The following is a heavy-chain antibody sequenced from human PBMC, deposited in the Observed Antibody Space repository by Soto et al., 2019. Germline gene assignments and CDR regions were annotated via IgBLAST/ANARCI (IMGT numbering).Heavy chain of an antibody. CDR2: ISGSGGST. CDR3: AKSGYSSSWYVVRSRPRTKYYFDY. CDR1: GFTFISYA. J-gene: IGHJ4*02. D-gene: IGHD6-13*01. Sequence: GGSLRLSCAASGFTFISYAMSWVRQAPGKGLEWVSAISGSGGSTYYADSVKGRFTISRDNSKNTLYLQMNSLRAEDTAVYYCAKSGYSSSWYVVRSRPRTKYYFDYWGQGTLVTVSS. V-gene: IGHV3-23*01.